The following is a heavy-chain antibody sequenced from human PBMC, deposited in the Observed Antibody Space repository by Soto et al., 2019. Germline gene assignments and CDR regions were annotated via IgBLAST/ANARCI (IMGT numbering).Heavy chain of an antibody. D-gene: IGHD2-2*01. J-gene: IGHJ6*02. CDR2: INPNSGGT. Sequence: ASVKVSCKASGYTFTGYYMHWVRQAPGQGLEWMGWINPNSGGTNYAQKFQGWVTMTRDTSISTAYMELSRLTSDDTAVYYCARGPPRDIVVVPAAKYYYYYGMDVWGQGTTVTVSS. V-gene: IGHV1-2*04. CDR1: GYTFTGYY. CDR3: ARGPPRDIVVVPAAKYYYYYGMDV.